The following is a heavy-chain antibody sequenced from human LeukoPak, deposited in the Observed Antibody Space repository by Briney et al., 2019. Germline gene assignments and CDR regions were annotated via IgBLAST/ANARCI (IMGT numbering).Heavy chain of an antibody. CDR1: GFTFSSYG. J-gene: IGHJ3*02. Sequence: GGSLRLSCAASGFTFSSYGMHWVRQAPGKGLEWVAVISYDGSNKYYADSVKGRFTISRDNSKNTLYLQMNSLRAEDTAVYYCAKGRRDGYNSGPRGDIWGQGTMVTVSS. CDR3: AKGRRDGYNSGPRGDI. D-gene: IGHD5-24*01. CDR2: ISYDGSNK. V-gene: IGHV3-30*18.